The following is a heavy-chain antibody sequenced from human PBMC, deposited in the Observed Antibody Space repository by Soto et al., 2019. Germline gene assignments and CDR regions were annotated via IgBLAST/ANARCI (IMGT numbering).Heavy chain of an antibody. D-gene: IGHD3-3*01. V-gene: IGHV5-10-1*01. Sequence: LGESLKISCKASGYNFTTFWISWMRQVPGKGLEWMGRIDPSDSYSNYSPSFQGHITISADKSINTAYLHFSNLKASDTAVYYCARARSITIFGVVGFEMDVWGQGTTVTVSS. CDR1: GYNFTTFW. J-gene: IGHJ6*02. CDR3: ARARSITIFGVVGFEMDV. CDR2: IDPSDSYS.